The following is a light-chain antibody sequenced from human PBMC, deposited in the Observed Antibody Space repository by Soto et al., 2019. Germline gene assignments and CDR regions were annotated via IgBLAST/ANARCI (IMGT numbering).Light chain of an antibody. CDR3: QQSYRTPRT. Sequence: DIPMTQSPSSLSASVGDRVTITCRASQTISRHLNWYQQKPGKAPDLLIFAASSLRYGVPSRFSGSGSGTDFTLTISNLQPEDFATYYCQQSYRTPRTFGQGTKLEIK. J-gene: IGKJ2*01. V-gene: IGKV1-39*01. CDR1: QTISRH. CDR2: AAS.